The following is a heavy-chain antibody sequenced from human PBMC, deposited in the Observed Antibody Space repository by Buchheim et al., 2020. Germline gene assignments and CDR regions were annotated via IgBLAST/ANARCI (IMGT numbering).Heavy chain of an antibody. Sequence: VQLVESGGGLVQPGGSLRLSCAASGFTFSSYWMSWVRQSPGKGLEWVANIKQDGSEKYYVDSVKGRFTISRENAKNSLYLQMNSLRAEDTAVYYCARRPIQPYGGKGGYFDYWGQGNL. CDR1: GFTFSSYW. CDR3: ARRPIQPYGGKGGYFDY. V-gene: IGHV3-7*01. D-gene: IGHD4-23*01. J-gene: IGHJ4*02. CDR2: IKQDGSEK.